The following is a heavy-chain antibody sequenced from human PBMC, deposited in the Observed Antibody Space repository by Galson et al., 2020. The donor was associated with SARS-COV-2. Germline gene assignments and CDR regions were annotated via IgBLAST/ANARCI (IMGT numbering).Heavy chain of an antibody. D-gene: IGHD3-16*01. J-gene: IGHJ4*02. CDR2: IYSEGSST. CDR3: ARGDMRNDYFDY. CDR1: GFTFSSYW. V-gene: IGHV3-74*01. Sequence: GGSLRLSCAASGFTFSSYWMHWVRQAPGKGLVWVSRIYSEGSSTSYADSVKGRFTISGDDAKNTLYLHMNSLRAEDTAVYYCARGDMRNDYFDYWGQGTLVTVSS.